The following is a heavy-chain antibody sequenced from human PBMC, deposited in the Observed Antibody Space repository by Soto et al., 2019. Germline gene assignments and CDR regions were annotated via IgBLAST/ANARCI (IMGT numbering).Heavy chain of an antibody. CDR3: ARGFSGGRETTSPFDP. J-gene: IGHJ5*02. V-gene: IGHV4-30-4*01. Sequence: TLSLTCTVSGGSISSGDYYWSWIRQPPGKGLEWIGYIYYSGSTYYNPSLKSRVTISVDTSKNQFSLKLSSVTAADTAVYYCARGFSGGRETTSPFDPWGQGTLVTVSS. CDR2: IYYSGST. CDR1: GGSISSGDYY. D-gene: IGHD1-7*01.